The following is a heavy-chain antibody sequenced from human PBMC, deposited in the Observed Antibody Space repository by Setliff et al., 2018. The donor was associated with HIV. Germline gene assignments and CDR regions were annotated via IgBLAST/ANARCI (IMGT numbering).Heavy chain of an antibody. V-gene: IGHV3-33*01. CDR1: GFTLSVYG. CDR3: ARGQFRLRPDSLDL. CDR2: LWYDGGKK. J-gene: IGHJ3*01. D-gene: IGHD2-21*01. Sequence: GGSLRLSCEGSGFTLSVYGMRWVRQAPGKGLEWVAVLWYDGGKKHYADSLKGRFTISRDDSKNTLYLQMNSLRAEDTALYYCARGQFRLRPDSLDLWGQGTLVTVSS.